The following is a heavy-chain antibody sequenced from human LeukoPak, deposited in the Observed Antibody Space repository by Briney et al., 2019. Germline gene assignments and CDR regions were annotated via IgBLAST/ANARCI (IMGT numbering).Heavy chain of an antibody. CDR1: GGSISSSSYY. CDR3: VRQFDY. Sequence: PSETLSLTCTVSGGSISSSSYYWVWIRQSPGKGLEWIGNFYSSGSTYYNPSLQSRVTISVDTSKNQFSLDLTSVTAADTAVYYCVRQFDYCGQGTLVTVSS. CDR2: FYSSGST. J-gene: IGHJ4*02. V-gene: IGHV4-39*01.